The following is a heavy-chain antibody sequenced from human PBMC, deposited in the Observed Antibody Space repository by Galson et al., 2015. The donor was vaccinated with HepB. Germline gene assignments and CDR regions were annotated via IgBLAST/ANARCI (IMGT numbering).Heavy chain of an antibody. CDR3: AQDLTYYYGSGSYFVGMDA. V-gene: IGHV3-9*01. J-gene: IGHJ6*02. CDR1: GFTFEDYA. CDR2: ISWKSDFT. Sequence: LRLSCAASGFTFEDYAMHWVRQVPGKGLEWVSGISWKSDFTGYADSVRGRFTISRDNAKYPLYLQMNSLRTEDTALYYCAQDLTYYYGSGSYFVGMDAWGQGTTVTVS. D-gene: IGHD3-10*01.